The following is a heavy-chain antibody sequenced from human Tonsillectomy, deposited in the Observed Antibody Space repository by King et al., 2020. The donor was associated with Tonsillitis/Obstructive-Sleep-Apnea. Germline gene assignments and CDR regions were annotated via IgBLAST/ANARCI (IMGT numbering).Heavy chain of an antibody. D-gene: IGHD3-3*01. Sequence: VQLVESGGGLVQPGGSLRLSCAASGFTFSSYWMTWVRQAPGKGLEWVANIKQDGSEKYYVDSVKGRFTISRDNAKNSLYLQMNSLRAEDTAVYYCARVYCDFWSGYSFDYWGQGTLVTVSS. CDR2: IKQDGSEK. J-gene: IGHJ4*02. CDR3: ARVYCDFWSGYSFDY. V-gene: IGHV3-7*04. CDR1: GFTFSSYW.